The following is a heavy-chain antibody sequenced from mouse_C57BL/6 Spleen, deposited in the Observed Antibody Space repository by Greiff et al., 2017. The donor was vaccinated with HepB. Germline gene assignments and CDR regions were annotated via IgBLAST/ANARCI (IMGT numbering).Heavy chain of an antibody. Sequence: VQLQQSGAELVKPGASVKISCKASGYAFSSYWMNWVKQRPGKGLEWIGQIYPGDGDTNYNGKFKGKATMTADKSSSTAYMHLSSLTSEDSAVYFCARPAQATPFAYWGQGTLVTVSA. CDR1: GYAFSSYW. V-gene: IGHV1-80*01. CDR3: ARPAQATPFAY. J-gene: IGHJ3*01. D-gene: IGHD3-2*02. CDR2: IYPGDGDT.